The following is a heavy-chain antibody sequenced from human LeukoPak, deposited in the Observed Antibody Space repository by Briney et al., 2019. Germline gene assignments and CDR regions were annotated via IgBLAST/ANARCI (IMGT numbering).Heavy chain of an antibody. Sequence: GGSLRLSCAASGFTFSSYSMNWVRQAPGKGLEWVSYISSSSSTIYYADSVKDRFTISRDNAKNSLYLQMNSLRAEDTAVYYCARDRRYSSSLNWFDPWGQGTLVTVSS. D-gene: IGHD6-13*01. J-gene: IGHJ5*02. CDR1: GFTFSSYS. V-gene: IGHV3-48*01. CDR3: ARDRRYSSSLNWFDP. CDR2: ISSSSSTI.